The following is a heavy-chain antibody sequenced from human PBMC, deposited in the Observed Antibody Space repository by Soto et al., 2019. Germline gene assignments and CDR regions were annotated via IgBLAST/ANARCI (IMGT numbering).Heavy chain of an antibody. D-gene: IGHD6-6*01. Sequence: SETLSLTCAVYGGSFSGYYWSWIRQPPGKGLEWIGEINHSGSTNYNPSLNSRVTISVDTSKSQFSLKLSSVTAADTAVYYCARDSEQLVGLFNVWGKGTTVTVSS. J-gene: IGHJ6*04. CDR1: GGSFSGYY. V-gene: IGHV4-34*01. CDR2: INHSGST. CDR3: ARDSEQLVGLFNV.